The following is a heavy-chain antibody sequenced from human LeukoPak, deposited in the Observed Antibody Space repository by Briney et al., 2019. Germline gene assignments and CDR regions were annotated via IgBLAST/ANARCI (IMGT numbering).Heavy chain of an antibody. V-gene: IGHV4-59*01. CDR1: GGSFSGYY. J-gene: IGHJ4*02. Sequence: PSETLSLTCAVYGGSFSGYYWSWIRQPPGKGLEWIGYIYYSGSTNYNPSLKSRVTISVDTSKNQFSLKLSSVTAADTAVYYCARGDTISTQWGQGTLVTVSS. D-gene: IGHD2/OR15-2a*01. CDR2: IYYSGST. CDR3: ARGDTISTQ.